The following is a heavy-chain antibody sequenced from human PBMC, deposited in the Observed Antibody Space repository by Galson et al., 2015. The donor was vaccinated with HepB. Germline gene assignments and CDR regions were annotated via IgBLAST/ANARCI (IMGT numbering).Heavy chain of an antibody. V-gene: IGHV4-30-4*07. CDR3: SKAIRGIRYFDP. CDR1: GGSISSGGYS. Sequence: TLSLTCAISGGSISSGGYSCTWILQPPGKGLEWIGYIYYSESTYYNASLKSRVTISVDTSKNQFSLKLSSVTAADTAVYFFSKAIRGIRYFDPWGQGTLVTVSS. J-gene: IGHJ5*02. D-gene: IGHD3-9*01. CDR2: IYYSEST.